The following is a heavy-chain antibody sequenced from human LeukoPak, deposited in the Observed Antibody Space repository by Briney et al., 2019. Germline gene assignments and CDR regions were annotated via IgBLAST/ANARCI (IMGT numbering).Heavy chain of an antibody. V-gene: IGHV4-59*01. CDR1: GGSFSGYH. CDR3: ARGDYYDSSGYYYYYYMDV. J-gene: IGHJ6*03. D-gene: IGHD3-22*01. CDR2: IYYSGST. Sequence: SETLSLTCAVYGGSFSGYHWSWIRQPPGKGLEWIGYIYYSGSTNYNPSLKSRVTISVDTSKNQFSLKLSSVTAADTAVYYCARGDYYDSSGYYYYYYMDVWGKGTTVTISS.